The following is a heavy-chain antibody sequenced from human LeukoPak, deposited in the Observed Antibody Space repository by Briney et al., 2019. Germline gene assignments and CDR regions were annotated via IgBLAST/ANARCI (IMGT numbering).Heavy chain of an antibody. Sequence: KPSETLSLTCTVSGGSISSYYWSWIRQPPGKGLEWIGYIYYSGSTNYNPSLKSRVTISVDTSKNQFSLDLSSVTAADTAVYYCARFYTYYYDSSAYGHFDYWGQGTLVTVSS. CDR2: IYYSGST. CDR3: ARFYTYYYDSSAYGHFDY. J-gene: IGHJ4*02. V-gene: IGHV4-59*12. D-gene: IGHD3-22*01. CDR1: GGSISSYY.